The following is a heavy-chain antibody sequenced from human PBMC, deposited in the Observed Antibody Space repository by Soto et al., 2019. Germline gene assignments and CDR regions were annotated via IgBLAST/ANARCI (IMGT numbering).Heavy chain of an antibody. CDR3: ARDHESGFGDSVPAGFAY. V-gene: IGHV5-51*01. CDR1: GYSFTSYW. Sequence: LKISGKGSGYSFTSYWIGRVRQKPGKGLEWMGIIYPGDSDTRYSPSFQGQVTISADKSISTAYLQWSSLKASDTAMYYCARDHESGFGDSVPAGFAYWGQGTQVTVSS. CDR2: IYPGDSDT. J-gene: IGHJ4*02. D-gene: IGHD2-21*02.